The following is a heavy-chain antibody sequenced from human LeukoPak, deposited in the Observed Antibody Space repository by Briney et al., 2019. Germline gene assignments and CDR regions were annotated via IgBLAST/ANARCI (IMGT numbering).Heavy chain of an antibody. CDR1: GGSISSSSYY. D-gene: IGHD3-3*01. CDR2: IYYSGST. J-gene: IGHJ3*02. CDR3: AREGTIFGVVNDAFDI. Sequence: SETLSLTCTVSGGSISSSSYYWGWIRQPPGTGLEWIGSIYYSGSTYYNPSLKSRVTISVDTSKNQFSLKLSSVTAADTAVYYCAREGTIFGVVNDAFDIWGQGTMVTVSS. V-gene: IGHV4-39*07.